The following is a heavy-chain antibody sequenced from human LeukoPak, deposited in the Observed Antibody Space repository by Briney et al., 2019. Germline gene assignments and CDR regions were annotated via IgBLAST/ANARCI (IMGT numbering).Heavy chain of an antibody. CDR1: GGSISSSSYY. CDR3: ARHILTPQDNWFDP. Sequence: SETLSLTCTVSGGSISSSSYYWGWIRQPPGKGLEWIGSIYYSGSTYYNPSLKSRVTISVDTSKNQFSLKLSSVTAADTALYYCARHILTPQDNWFDPWGRGTLVTVSS. D-gene: IGHD2-21*01. V-gene: IGHV4-39*01. J-gene: IGHJ5*02. CDR2: IYYSGST.